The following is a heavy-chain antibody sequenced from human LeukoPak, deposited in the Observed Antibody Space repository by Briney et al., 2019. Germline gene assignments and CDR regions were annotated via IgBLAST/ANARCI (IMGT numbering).Heavy chain of an antibody. CDR2: FYYSGNT. J-gene: IGHJ4*02. D-gene: IGHD6-19*01. V-gene: IGHV4-39*01. CDR3: ANSASDWDFYDY. Sequence: SETLSLTCIVSGDSISSNRYFWGWIRQPPGKGLEWIGSFYYSGNTYYNPSLKSRVTISLDTSKTQFSLKLRSVTAADTAVYYCANSASDWDFYDYWGQGTLVTVSS. CDR1: GDSISSNRYF.